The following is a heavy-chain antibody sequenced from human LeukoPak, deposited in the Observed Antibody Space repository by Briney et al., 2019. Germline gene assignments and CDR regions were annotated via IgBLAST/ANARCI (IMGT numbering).Heavy chain of an antibody. J-gene: IGHJ3*02. CDR3: ARVRGDFWSGHMLPDDAFDI. CDR2: IYYSGST. Sequence: SETLSLTCTVSGGSISSYYWSWIRQPPGKGLEWIGYIYYSGSTNYNPSLKSRVTISVDTSKNQFSLKLSSVTAANTAVYYCARVRGDFWSGHMLPDDAFDIWGQGTMVTVSS. CDR1: GGSISSYY. V-gene: IGHV4-59*01. D-gene: IGHD3-3*01.